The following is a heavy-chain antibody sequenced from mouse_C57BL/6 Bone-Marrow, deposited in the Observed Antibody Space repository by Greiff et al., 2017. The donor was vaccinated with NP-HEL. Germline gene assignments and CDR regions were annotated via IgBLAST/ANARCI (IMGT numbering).Heavy chain of an antibody. J-gene: IGHJ4*01. CDR1: GFTFTDYY. D-gene: IGHD2-5*01. CDR2: IRNKANGYTT. CDR3: ARAYYSNYDAMDY. V-gene: IGHV7-3*01. Sequence: EVQVVESGGGLVQPGGSLSLSCAASGFTFTDYYMSWVRQPPGTALEWLGFIRNKANGYTTEYSASVKGRFTISRDNSQSILYLQMNALRAEDSATYYCARAYYSNYDAMDYWGQGTSVTVSS.